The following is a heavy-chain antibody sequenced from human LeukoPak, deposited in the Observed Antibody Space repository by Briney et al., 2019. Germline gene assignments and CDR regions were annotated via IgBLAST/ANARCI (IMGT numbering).Heavy chain of an antibody. D-gene: IGHD3-10*01. V-gene: IGHV3-30*18. J-gene: IGHJ4*02. Sequence: QPGGSLRLSCAASGFTFSSYGMHWVRQAPGKGLEWVAVISYGGSNKYYADSVKGRFTISRDNSKNTLYLQMNSLRAEDTAVYYCAKEFMAGSYYFDYWGQGTLVTVSS. CDR1: GFTFSSYG. CDR2: ISYGGSNK. CDR3: AKEFMAGSYYFDY.